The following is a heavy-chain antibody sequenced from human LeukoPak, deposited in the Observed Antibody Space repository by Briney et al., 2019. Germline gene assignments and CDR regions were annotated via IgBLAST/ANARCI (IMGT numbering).Heavy chain of an antibody. CDR1: GGSISSYY. J-gene: IGHJ3*02. Sequence: PSETLSLTCTVSGGSISSYYWSWIRQPPGKGLEWIGYIHYSGRTNYNPSLKGRVTISVDTSKNQFSLKLSSVTAADTAVYYCARDSRGKSGGFDIWGQGTMVTVSS. D-gene: IGHD2-15*01. CDR3: ARDSRGKSGGFDI. CDR2: IHYSGRT. V-gene: IGHV4-59*01.